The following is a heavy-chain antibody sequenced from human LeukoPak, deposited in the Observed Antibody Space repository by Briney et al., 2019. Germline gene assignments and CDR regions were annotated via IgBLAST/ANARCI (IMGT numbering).Heavy chain of an antibody. CDR1: GFILSSFA. CDR2: ISSPGGNT. V-gene: IGHV3-23*01. J-gene: IGHJ1*01. CDR3: AKTRNGYTTEYLQH. D-gene: IGHD5-24*01. Sequence: GGSLRLSCTSSGFILSSFAMSWVRQAPGKGLEWVSRISSPGGNTYYADSVKGRFTISRDNSNNLVYLQMNSLRAEDTAVYYCAKTRNGYTTEYLQHWGQGTLVTVS.